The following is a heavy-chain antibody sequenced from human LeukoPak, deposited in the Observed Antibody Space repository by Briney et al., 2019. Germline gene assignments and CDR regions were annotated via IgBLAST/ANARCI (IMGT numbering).Heavy chain of an antibody. V-gene: IGHV3-21*01. D-gene: IGHD5-24*01. CDR1: GFTFSSYS. CDR2: ISSSSSYI. J-gene: IGHJ4*02. Sequence: PGGSLRLSCAASGFTFSSYSMNWVRQAPGKGLEWVSSISSSSSYIYYADSVKGRFTISRDNAKNSLYLQMNSLRAEDTAVYYCARDERWLQLRYFDYWGQGTLVTVSS. CDR3: ARDERWLQLRYFDY.